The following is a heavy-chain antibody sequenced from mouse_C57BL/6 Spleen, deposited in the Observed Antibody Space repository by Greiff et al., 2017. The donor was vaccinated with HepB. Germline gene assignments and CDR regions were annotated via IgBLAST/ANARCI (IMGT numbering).Heavy chain of an antibody. V-gene: IGHV5-17*01. CDR1: GLTFSDYG. J-gene: IGHJ4*01. Sequence: EVQLVESGGGLVKPGGSLKLSCAASGLTFSDYGMHWVRQAPEKGLEWVAYISSGSSTIYYADTVKGRFTISRDNAKNTLFLQMTSLRSEDTAMYYCASMVTHYYAMDYWGQGTSVTVSS. D-gene: IGHD2-2*01. CDR3: ASMVTHYYAMDY. CDR2: ISSGSSTI.